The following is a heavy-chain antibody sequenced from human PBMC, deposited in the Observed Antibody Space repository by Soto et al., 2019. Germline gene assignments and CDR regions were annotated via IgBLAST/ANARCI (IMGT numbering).Heavy chain of an antibody. CDR1: GGSFSGYY. CDR3: ARDKITGLFDY. J-gene: IGHJ4*02. Sequence: QVQLQQWGAGLLKPSETLSLTCAVYGGSFSGYYWTWIRQPPGTGLEWIGEINHSGSTNYNPSLKSRITISVDTSKTQFSLQLTSVTAADPAVYYCARDKITGLFDYWGQGTLVTVSS. V-gene: IGHV4-34*01. D-gene: IGHD2-8*02. CDR2: INHSGST.